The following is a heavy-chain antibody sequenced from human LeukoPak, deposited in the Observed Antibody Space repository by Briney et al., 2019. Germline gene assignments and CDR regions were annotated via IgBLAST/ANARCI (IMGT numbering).Heavy chain of an antibody. J-gene: IGHJ6*02. Sequence: SGGALRLSCTASGFTFCDYAMSWFRQAPGKGLEWVGFIRSKAYGGTTEYAASVKGRFTISRDDSKSIAYLQLNSLKTEDTAVYYCTRVQEAGYYYYYGMDVWGQGTTVTVSS. CDR1: GFTFCDYA. CDR2: IRSKAYGGTT. V-gene: IGHV3-49*03. D-gene: IGHD6-19*01. CDR3: TRVQEAGYYYYYGMDV.